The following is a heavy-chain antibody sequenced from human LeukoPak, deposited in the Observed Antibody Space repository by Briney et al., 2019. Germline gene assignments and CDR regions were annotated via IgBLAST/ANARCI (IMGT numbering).Heavy chain of an antibody. CDR3: ARLWVSSSPFDY. Sequence: PGGSLRLSCAASGFTFSSHSMNWVRQAPGKGLEWVSSISSSSSYIYYADSVKGRFTISRDNNKNSLYLQMNSLRAEDTAVYYCARLWVSSSPFDYWGQGTLVTVSS. J-gene: IGHJ4*02. D-gene: IGHD6-6*01. CDR2: ISSSSSYI. CDR1: GFTFSSHS. V-gene: IGHV3-21*01.